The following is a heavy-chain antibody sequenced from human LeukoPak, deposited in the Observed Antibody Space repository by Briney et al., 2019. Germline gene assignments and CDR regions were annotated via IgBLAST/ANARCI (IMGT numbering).Heavy chain of an antibody. Sequence: SETLSLTCTVSGGSISSYYWSWIRQPPGKGLEWIGYIYYSGSTNYNPSLKSRVTISVDTSKNQFSLKLSSVTAADTAVYCCARVYCGGDCYSAPVAFDIWGQGTMVTVSS. V-gene: IGHV4-59*01. CDR2: IYYSGST. CDR1: GGSISSYY. D-gene: IGHD2-21*02. CDR3: ARVYCGGDCYSAPVAFDI. J-gene: IGHJ3*02.